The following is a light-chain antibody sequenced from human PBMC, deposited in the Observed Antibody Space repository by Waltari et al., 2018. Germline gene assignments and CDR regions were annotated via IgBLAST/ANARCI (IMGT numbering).Light chain of an antibody. J-gene: IGLJ3*02. V-gene: IGLV4-69*01. CDR1: SGHSSYA. Sequence: QLVLTQSTSASASLGASVKLTCTLRSGHSSYAIAWHQQQPEKGPRYLMKLNSDGSHSKGDGIPDRFSGSSSGAERYLTISSLQSEDEADYYCQTWGTGIRVFGGGTKLTVL. CDR3: QTWGTGIRV. CDR2: LNSDGSH.